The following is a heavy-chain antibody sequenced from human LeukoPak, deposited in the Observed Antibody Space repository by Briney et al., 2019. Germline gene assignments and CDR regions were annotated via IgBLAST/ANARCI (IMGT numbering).Heavy chain of an antibody. D-gene: IGHD6-13*01. CDR1: GGSISSYY. CDR2: IYYSGST. J-gene: IGHJ5*02. CDR3: ARQRLAAGGLEP. V-gene: IGHV4-59*08. Sequence: PSETLSLTCTVSGGSISSYYWSWIRQPPGKGLEWIGYIYYSGSTNYNPSLKSRVTISVDTSKNQFSLKLSSVTAADTAVYYCARQRLAAGGLEPWGQGTLVTVSS.